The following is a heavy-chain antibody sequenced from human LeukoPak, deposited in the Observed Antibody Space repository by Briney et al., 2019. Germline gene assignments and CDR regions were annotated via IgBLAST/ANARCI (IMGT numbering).Heavy chain of an antibody. D-gene: IGHD3-16*02. V-gene: IGHV2-5*02. J-gene: IGHJ3*01. Sequence: DSGPSLLQPTQTLTLTCSVSGFSLSSRGGSVGWIRQPPGKALEWLALIYWDDDKRNSPSLMRRHNITKDTSRRLVVLTLTNMDPVDTATYFCAHSIDRYPDGFDVWGRGTLGSVSP. CDR2: IYWDDDK. CDR3: AHSIDRYPDGFDV. CDR1: GFSLSSRGGS.